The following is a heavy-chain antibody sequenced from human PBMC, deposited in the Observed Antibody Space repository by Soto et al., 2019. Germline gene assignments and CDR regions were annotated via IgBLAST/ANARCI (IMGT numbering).Heavy chain of an antibody. D-gene: IGHD3-22*01. CDR2: IIPIFGTA. Sequence: QVQLVQSGAEVRKPGSSVKVSCKASGGTFSRHAISWVRQAPGQGLEWMGGIIPIFGTANHAQKFQGRVTISADESTSIVYMELSSLRSEDTAMYYCARGWGYDSNDYYYAYWGQGTLVIVSS. V-gene: IGHV1-69*01. CDR3: ARGWGYDSNDYYYAY. J-gene: IGHJ4*02. CDR1: GGTFSRHA.